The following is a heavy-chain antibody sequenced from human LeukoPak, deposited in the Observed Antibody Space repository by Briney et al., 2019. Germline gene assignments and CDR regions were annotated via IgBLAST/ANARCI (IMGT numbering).Heavy chain of an antibody. CDR1: GFTFSSYA. V-gene: IGHV3-23*01. Sequence: GGSLRLSCTASGFTFSSYAMSWVRQAPGKGLKWVSAISGSGGSIYYADSVKGRFTISRDNSKNTLYLQMNSLRAEDTAVYYCAKDREWSFYTSGEFDYWGQGTLVTVSS. D-gene: IGHD3-10*01. J-gene: IGHJ4*02. CDR2: ISGSGGSI. CDR3: AKDREWSFYTSGEFDY.